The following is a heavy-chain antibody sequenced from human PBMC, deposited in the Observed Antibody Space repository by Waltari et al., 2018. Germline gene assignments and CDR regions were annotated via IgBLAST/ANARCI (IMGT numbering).Heavy chain of an antibody. CDR2: INPNSGGT. D-gene: IGHD1-7*01. CDR3: ARGITGTTGDYFDY. V-gene: IGHV1-2*02. CDR1: GYTFTGSY. Sequence: HVQVVQSGAEVKRPGASLKVSCKASGYTFTGSYMHWVRQAPGQGLEWMGWINPNSGGTNYAQKFQGGVTMTRDTSISTAYMELSRLRSDDTAVYYCARGITGTTGDYFDYWGQGTLVTVSS. J-gene: IGHJ4*02.